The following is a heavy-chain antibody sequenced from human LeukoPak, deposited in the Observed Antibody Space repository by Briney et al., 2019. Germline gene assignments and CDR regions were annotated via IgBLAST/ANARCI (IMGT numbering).Heavy chain of an antibody. CDR1: GFTLSSYS. CDR3: ARDGAYGEVVG. J-gene: IGHJ4*02. CDR2: ISSSSSYI. Sequence: GGSLRLSCAASGFTLSSYSMHWVRQAPGKGLEWVSSISSSSSYIYYADSVKGRFTISRDNAKNSLYLQMNSLRAEDTAVYYCARDGAYGEVVGWGQGTLVTVSS. D-gene: IGHD4-17*01. V-gene: IGHV3-21*01.